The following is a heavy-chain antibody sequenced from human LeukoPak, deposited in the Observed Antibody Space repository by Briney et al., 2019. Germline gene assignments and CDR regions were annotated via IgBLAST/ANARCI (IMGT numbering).Heavy chain of an antibody. J-gene: IGHJ4*02. D-gene: IGHD3-3*01. V-gene: IGHV4-34*01. CDR3: ARGRVTYYDFWRSSFDY. CDR2: INHSGST. CDR1: GYSISSGYY. Sequence: PSETLSLTCAVSGYSISSGYYWSWIRQPPGKGLEWIGEINHSGSTNYNPSLKSRVTISVDTSKNQFSLKLSSVTAADTAVYYCARGRVTYYDFWRSSFDYWGQGTLVTVSS.